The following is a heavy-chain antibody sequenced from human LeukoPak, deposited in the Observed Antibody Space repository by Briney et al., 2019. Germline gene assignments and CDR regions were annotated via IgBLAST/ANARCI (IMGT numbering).Heavy chain of an antibody. V-gene: IGHV3-23*01. Sequence: GGSLRLSCAASGFTFNNYAMSWVRQAPGKGLEWVSALSASGGYTYYADSVKGRFTISRDNSKNTLYLQMNSLGAEDTATYYCAKGDYGGNSGSFFDYWGQGTLVTVSS. CDR1: GFTFNNYA. J-gene: IGHJ4*02. CDR3: AKGDYGGNSGSFFDY. CDR2: LSASGGYT. D-gene: IGHD4-23*01.